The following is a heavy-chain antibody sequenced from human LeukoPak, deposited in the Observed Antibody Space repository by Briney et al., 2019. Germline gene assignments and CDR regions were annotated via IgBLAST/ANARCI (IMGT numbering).Heavy chain of an antibody. CDR1: GYPFTSYA. V-gene: IGHV1-3*01. Sequence: ASVKVSCKASGYPFTSYAMYWVRQAPGQRLEWMGWINADNGGTRYSQKLQGRVTMTGDTSASTTYMKLSSLRSEDTAVYYCASDAFDIWGQGTMVTVSS. CDR2: INADNGGT. CDR3: ASDAFDI. J-gene: IGHJ3*02.